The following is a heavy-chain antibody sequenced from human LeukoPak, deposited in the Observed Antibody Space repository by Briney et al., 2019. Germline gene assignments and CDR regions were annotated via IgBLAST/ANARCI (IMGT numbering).Heavy chain of an antibody. D-gene: IGHD2-2*01. CDR2: INHSGST. J-gene: IGHJ5*02. V-gene: IGHV4-34*01. CDR3: ARRGVVPAAMGGGNWFDP. Sequence: SPETLSLTCAVYDGSFSGYYWSWIRQPPGKGLEWIGEINHSGSTNYNPSLKSRVTISVDTSKNQFSLKLSSVTAADTAVYYCARRGVVPAAMGGGNWFDPWGQGTLVTVSS. CDR1: DGSFSGYY.